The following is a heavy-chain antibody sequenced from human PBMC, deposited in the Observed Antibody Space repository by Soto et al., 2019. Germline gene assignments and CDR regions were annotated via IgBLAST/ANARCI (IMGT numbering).Heavy chain of an antibody. Sequence: QVQLVQSGAEVKKPGSSVNVSYKASGGTFSSYAISWVRQAPGQGLEWMGGIIPIFGTANYAQKFQGRVTITADESTSTAYMELSSLRSEDTAVYYCARRWSGRLNYYGMDVWGQGTTVTVSS. CDR3: ARRWSGRLNYYGMDV. CDR2: IIPIFGTA. J-gene: IGHJ6*02. V-gene: IGHV1-69*01. CDR1: GGTFSSYA. D-gene: IGHD3-3*01.